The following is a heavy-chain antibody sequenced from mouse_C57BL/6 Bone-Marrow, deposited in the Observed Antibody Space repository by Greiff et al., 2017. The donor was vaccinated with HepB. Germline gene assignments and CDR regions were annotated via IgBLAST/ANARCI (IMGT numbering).Heavy chain of an antibody. Sequence: QVQLQQPGAELVMPGASVKLSCKASGYTFTSYWMHWVKQRPGQGLEWIGEIVPSDSYTNYNQKFKGKSTLTVDKSSSTAYMQLSSLTSEDSAVYYCARPGYYFDYWGQGTTLTVSS. D-gene: IGHD4-1*01. J-gene: IGHJ2*01. CDR3: ARPGYYFDY. CDR1: GYTFTSYW. V-gene: IGHV1-69*01. CDR2: IVPSDSYT.